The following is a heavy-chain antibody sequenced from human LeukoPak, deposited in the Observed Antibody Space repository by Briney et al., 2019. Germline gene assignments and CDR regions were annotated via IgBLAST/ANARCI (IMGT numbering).Heavy chain of an antibody. J-gene: IGHJ5*02. CDR1: GGSISSYY. V-gene: IGHV4-59*01. CDR2: IYYSGST. D-gene: IGHD3-10*01. Sequence: PSETLSLTCTVSGGSISSYYWSWIRQPPGKGLEWIGYIYYSGSTNYNPSLKSRVTISVDTSKNQFSLKLSSVTAADTAVYYCARILLWFGESGRFDPWGQGTLVTVSS. CDR3: ARILLWFGESGRFDP.